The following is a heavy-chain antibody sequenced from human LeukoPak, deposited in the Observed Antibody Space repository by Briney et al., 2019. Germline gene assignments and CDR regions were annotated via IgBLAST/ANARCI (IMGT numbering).Heavy chain of an antibody. CDR1: GFTFSSYA. CDR2: ISGSGAST. V-gene: IGHV3-23*01. D-gene: IGHD5-12*01. Sequence: GGSLRLSCAAYGFTFSSYAMNWVRQAPGKGLGWVSAISGSGASTYYADSVKGRFTVSRDNSKSTLYLQMNSLRAEDTAVYYCAKVAKHGGLVATGAFDYWGQGTLVTVSS. J-gene: IGHJ4*02. CDR3: AKVAKHGGLVATGAFDY.